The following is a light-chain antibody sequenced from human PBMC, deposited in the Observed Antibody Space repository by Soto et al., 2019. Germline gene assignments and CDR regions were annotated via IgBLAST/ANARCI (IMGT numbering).Light chain of an antibody. J-gene: IGLJ1*01. V-gene: IGLV2-11*01. Sequence: QSALTQPRSVSGSPGRSVTISCTGTSSDVGGYNYVSKYQHHPGKAPKLMIYDVTKRPSGVRDRFSASKSGNTASLTISGLQAEDEADYYCCSYAGSYTYVFGTGTKVTVL. CDR2: DVT. CDR3: CSYAGSYTYV. CDR1: SSDVGGYNY.